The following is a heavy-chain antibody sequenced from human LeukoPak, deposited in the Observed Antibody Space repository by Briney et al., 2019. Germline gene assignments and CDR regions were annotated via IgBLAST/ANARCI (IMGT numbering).Heavy chain of an antibody. CDR1: GYTFTGYY. CDR2: INPNSGGT. CDR3: ARDRSYYDCWSGYYDYYYYGMDV. Sequence: ASVEVSCKASGYTFTGYYMHWVRQAPGQGLEWMGRINPNSGGTNYAQKSQGRVTMTRDTSISTAYMELSRLGSDDTAVYYCARDRSYYDCWSGYYDYYYYGMDVWGQGTTVTVSS. J-gene: IGHJ6*02. D-gene: IGHD3-3*01. V-gene: IGHV1-2*06.